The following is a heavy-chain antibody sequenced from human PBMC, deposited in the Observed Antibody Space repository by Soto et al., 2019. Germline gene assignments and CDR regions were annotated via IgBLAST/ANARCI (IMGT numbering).Heavy chain of an antibody. J-gene: IGHJ4*02. V-gene: IGHV3-23*01. CDR2: MIGDGTSW. CDR1: GFDFRIYA. CDR3: AKDLRPDGRYDFDY. Sequence: AGGSLRLSCAASGFDFRIYAMNWVRQAPGKGLEWVAVMIGDGTSWDYADSVRGRFTISRDNSKNTLYLQMNSLRAEDTAVYYCAKDLRPDGRYDFDYWGQGTLVTV. D-gene: IGHD1-26*01.